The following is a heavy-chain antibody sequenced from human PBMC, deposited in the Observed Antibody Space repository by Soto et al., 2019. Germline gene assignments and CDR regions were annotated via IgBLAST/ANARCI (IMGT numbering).Heavy chain of an antibody. CDR1: GGSISSSNW. D-gene: IGHD5-18*01. Sequence: SETLSLTCAVSGGSISSSNWCSWVRQPPGKGLEWIGEIYHSGSTNYNPSLKSRVTISVDKSKNQFSLKLSSVTAADTAVYYCAGWIQLQQYYYYGMDVWGQGTTVTVSS. V-gene: IGHV4-4*02. CDR3: AGWIQLQQYYYYGMDV. J-gene: IGHJ6*02. CDR2: IYHSGST.